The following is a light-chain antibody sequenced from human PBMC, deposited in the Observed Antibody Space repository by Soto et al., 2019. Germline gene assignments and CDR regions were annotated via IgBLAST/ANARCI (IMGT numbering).Light chain of an antibody. Sequence: ESGLRQSPGTPSWIPREKATLACRSSQSVSNNYLAWYQQKPGQAPRLLIYDASNRATGIPARFSVTVSGTDFTLTISRLEPEDFTVYYCQVSAILPNTFAQGGRLEVK. CDR1: QSVSNNY. CDR3: QVSAILPNT. J-gene: IGKJ5*01. CDR2: DAS. V-gene: IGKV3-20*01.